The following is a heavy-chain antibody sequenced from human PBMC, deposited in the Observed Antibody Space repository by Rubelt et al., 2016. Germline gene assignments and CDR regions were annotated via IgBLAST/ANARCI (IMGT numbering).Heavy chain of an antibody. Sequence: QLVESVGGVVQPGGSLRLSCAASGFTFNTYWMTWVRQGPGKGLEWVATIKEDGSEKYYVDSVKGRFTISRDNAKNSLYLQMDSLRADDTAVYSCAMATTLDYWGRGTLVTVSS. CDR2: IKEDGSEK. J-gene: IGHJ4*02. D-gene: IGHD5-12*01. V-gene: IGHV3-7*01. CDR3: AMATTLDY. CDR1: GFTFNTYW.